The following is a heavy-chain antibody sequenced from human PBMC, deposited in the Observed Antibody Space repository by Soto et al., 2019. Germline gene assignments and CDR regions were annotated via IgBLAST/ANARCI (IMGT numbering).Heavy chain of an antibody. Sequence: GSLRLSCAASGFTFSSYVMSWVRQPPGKGLEWVSTISGIGCSTYYADAVKGRFTISRYNSKNTLYLQMNSLRAEYTALYYFEGRPGRSYYFDYWGPGTLVTGSS. CDR1: GFTFSSYV. D-gene: IGHD3-10*01. V-gene: IGHV3-23*01. CDR3: EGRPGRSYYFDY. J-gene: IGHJ4*02. CDR2: ISGIGCST.